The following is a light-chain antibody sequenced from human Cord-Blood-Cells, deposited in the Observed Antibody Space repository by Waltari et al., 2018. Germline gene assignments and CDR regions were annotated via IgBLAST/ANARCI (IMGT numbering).Light chain of an antibody. J-gene: IGLJ2*01. V-gene: IGLV2-23*01. Sequence: QSALTQPASVSGSPGQSITISCPGTSSDVGSYNLVPWYQQHPGKAPKLMIYEGSKRPSGVSNRFSGSKSGNTASLTISGLQAEDEADYYCCSYAGRDVVFGGGTKLTVL. CDR2: EGS. CDR1: SSDVGSYNL. CDR3: CSYAGRDVV.